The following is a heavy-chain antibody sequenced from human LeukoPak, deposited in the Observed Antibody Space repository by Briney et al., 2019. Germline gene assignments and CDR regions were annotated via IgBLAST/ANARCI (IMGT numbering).Heavy chain of an antibody. D-gene: IGHD2-15*01. J-gene: IGHJ4*02. V-gene: IGHV5-10-1*01. CDR2: IDPSDSYT. Sequence: GDSLKISCKASGYTFTSYWIAWVRQMPGKGLEWMGRIDPSDSYTNYSPSFQGHVTISADKSISTAYLQWSSLKASDTAMYYCARHGSGYCSGGSCYSGALDDYWGQGTLVTVSS. CDR3: ARHGSGYCSGGSCYSGALDDY. CDR1: GYTFTSYW.